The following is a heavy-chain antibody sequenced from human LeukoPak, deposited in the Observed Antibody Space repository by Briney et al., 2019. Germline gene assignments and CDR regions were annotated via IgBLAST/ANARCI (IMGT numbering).Heavy chain of an antibody. CDR3: AKVYGSGSYYPYYYGMDV. CDR1: GFTFSSYA. CDR2: ISGSGGST. J-gene: IGHJ6*04. Sequence: GGSLRLSCAASGFTFSSYAMSWVRQAPGKGLEWVSAISGSGGSTYYADSVKGRFTIPRDNSKNTPYLQMNSLRAEDTAVYYCAKVYGSGSYYPYYYGMDVWGKGTTVTVSS. V-gene: IGHV3-23*01. D-gene: IGHD3-10*01.